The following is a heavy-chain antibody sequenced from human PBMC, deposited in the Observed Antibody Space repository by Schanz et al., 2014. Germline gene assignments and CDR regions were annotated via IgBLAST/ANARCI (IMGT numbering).Heavy chain of an antibody. Sequence: VQLVESGGGVVQPGTSLRLSCAASGFPFNEYGMLWVRQAPGKGLEWVSSISWNSGSIDYADSVKGRFTISRDNAKNSLYLQMNSLRAEDTALYYCAKDGIMVQGVIWERYFDSWGQGTLVTVSS. V-gene: IGHV3-9*01. CDR1: GFPFNEYG. CDR3: AKDGIMVQGVIWERYFDS. CDR2: ISWNSGSI. J-gene: IGHJ4*02. D-gene: IGHD3-10*01.